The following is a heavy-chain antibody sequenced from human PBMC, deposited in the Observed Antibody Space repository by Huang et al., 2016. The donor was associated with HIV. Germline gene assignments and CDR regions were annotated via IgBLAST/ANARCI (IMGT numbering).Heavy chain of an antibody. CDR1: GYTLTELS. V-gene: IGHV1-24*01. Sequence: QVQLVQSGAVVKKPGASVKGSCKVSGYTLTELSIHWVRQAPGKGLEWMGGFAPEHGETIYAQNFQGRVTMTEDTSTDTAYMELHSLRPEDTAVYYCAAGYDTYYDIWGQGTMVIASS. CDR2: FAPEHGET. CDR3: AAGYDTYYDI. D-gene: IGHD2-21*01. J-gene: IGHJ3*02.